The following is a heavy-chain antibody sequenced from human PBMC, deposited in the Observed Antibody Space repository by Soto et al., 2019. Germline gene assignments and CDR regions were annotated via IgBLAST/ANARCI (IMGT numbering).Heavy chain of an antibody. CDR3: ARVSTVGRGSYFGLPG. Sequence: SVRLCFSAYGFTFSDYYMSWIRQAPGKGLEWVSYISSSSSYTNYADSVKGRFTISRDNAKNSLYLQMNSLRAEDTAVYYCARVSTVGRGSYFGLPGWCPGT. CDR1: GFTFSDYY. CDR2: ISSSSSYT. V-gene: IGHV3-11*06. J-gene: IGHJ6*02. D-gene: IGHD4-17*01.